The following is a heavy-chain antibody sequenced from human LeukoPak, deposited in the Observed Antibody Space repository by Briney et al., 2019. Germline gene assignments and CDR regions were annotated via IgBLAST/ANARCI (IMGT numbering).Heavy chain of an antibody. CDR1: GGSISGYT. CDR2: IYASGST. CDR3: ARGVVGATAFAY. V-gene: IGHV4-4*07. D-gene: IGHD1-26*01. Sequence: PSETLSLTCTVSGGSISGYTWSWIRQPAGKGLEWIGRIYASGSTNYNPSLQGRVTMSVDTSRGQFFLMVHSVTAADTAVYYCARGVVGATAFAYWGQGTVVTVSS. J-gene: IGHJ4*02.